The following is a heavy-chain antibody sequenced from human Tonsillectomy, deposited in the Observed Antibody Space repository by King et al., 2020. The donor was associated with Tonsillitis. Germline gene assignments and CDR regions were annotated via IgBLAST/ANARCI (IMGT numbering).Heavy chain of an antibody. Sequence: VQLVESGAEVKKPGSSVKVSCKASGDTFRSYAISWVRQAPGEGLEWMGGIISLYGTAHYAQEFQGRVTITADKSTSTAYMELSSLRSEDTAVYDCASDMSIFGVVTLDYWGQGTLVTVSS. D-gene: IGHD3-3*01. V-gene: IGHV1-69*06. CDR2: IISLYGTA. CDR3: ASDMSIFGVVTLDY. CDR1: GDTFRSYA. J-gene: IGHJ4*02.